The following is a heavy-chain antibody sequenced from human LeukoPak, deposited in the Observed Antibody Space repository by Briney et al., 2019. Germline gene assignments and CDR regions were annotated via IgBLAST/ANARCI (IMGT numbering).Heavy chain of an antibody. D-gene: IGHD3-10*01. Sequence: AGGSLRLSCAASGFTVSSNYMSWVRQAPGKGLEWVSVIYSGGSTYYADSVKGRFTISRHNPKNTLYLQMNSLRAEDTAVYYCARVPYGSGSYYAVGYWGQGTLVTVSS. CDR2: IYSGGST. J-gene: IGHJ4*02. CDR1: GFTVSSNY. CDR3: ARVPYGSGSYYAVGY. V-gene: IGHV3-53*04.